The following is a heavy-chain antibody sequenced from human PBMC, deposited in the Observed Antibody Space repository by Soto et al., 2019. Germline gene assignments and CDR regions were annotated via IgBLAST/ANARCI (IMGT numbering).Heavy chain of an antibody. CDR1: GYSFTKYW. Sequence: GESLKISCKGSGYSFTKYWIGWVRQMPGKGLEWMGINYSCDSDTKYSPSLQGQVTISADTSISTAYFQWTSLKASDTAMYYCARSRRGAYSSGWYSPSGYYNYGIDVWGQGTKVTVSS. V-gene: IGHV5-51*01. CDR2: NYSCDSDT. CDR3: ARSRRGAYSSGWYSPSGYYNYGIDV. J-gene: IGHJ6*02. D-gene: IGHD6-13*01.